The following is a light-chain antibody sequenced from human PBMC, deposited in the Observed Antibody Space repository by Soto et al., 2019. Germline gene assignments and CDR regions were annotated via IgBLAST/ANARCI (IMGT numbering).Light chain of an antibody. Sequence: QSALTQPASVSGSPGQSITISCTGTSSDVGGYKFVSWYQHHPGEAPKLIIYDVTNRPSGISNRFSGSKSGNTASLTISGLQAEYEADYYCGSYTDTSSYVLFGGGTKLTVL. CDR3: GSYTDTSSYVL. V-gene: IGLV2-14*01. J-gene: IGLJ2*01. CDR2: DVT. CDR1: SSDVGGYKF.